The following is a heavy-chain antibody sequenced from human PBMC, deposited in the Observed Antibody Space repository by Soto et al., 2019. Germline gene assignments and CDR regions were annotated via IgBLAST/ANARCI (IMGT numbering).Heavy chain of an antibody. CDR3: AKDLRSAADYDFWSGTR. V-gene: IGHV3-23*01. CDR1: GFTFSSYA. J-gene: IGHJ4*02. CDR2: ISGSGGST. D-gene: IGHD3-3*01. Sequence: VQLLESGGGLVQPGGSLRLSCAASGFTFSSYAMSWVRQAPGKGLEWVSAISGSGGSTYYADSVKGRFTISRDNSKNTLYLQMNSLRAEDTAVYYCAKDLRSAADYDFWSGTRGGQGTLVTVSS.